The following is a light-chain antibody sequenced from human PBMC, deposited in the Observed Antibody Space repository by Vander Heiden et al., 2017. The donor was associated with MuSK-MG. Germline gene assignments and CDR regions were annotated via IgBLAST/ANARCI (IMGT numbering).Light chain of an antibody. CDR1: QSLLSSSNKKNY. CDR2: WAS. J-gene: IGKJ2*01. V-gene: IGKV4-1*01. Sequence: DIVMTQPPDPLPVSLREKADINCQPSQSLLSSSNKKNYLAWYQQKPGQPPKLLFYWASIRQSGVPDRISASGSGTDFTLTISSLQAEDVAVYYCQQCYDSPYTFGQGTKLEIK. CDR3: QQCYDSPYT.